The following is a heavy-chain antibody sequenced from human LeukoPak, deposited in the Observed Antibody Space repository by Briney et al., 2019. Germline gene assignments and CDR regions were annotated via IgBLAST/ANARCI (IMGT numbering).Heavy chain of an antibody. CDR3: ARDRGDPDSFVY. Sequence: SETLSLTCTLWIHLKSRYYARWPRQPAGKGLEGIGGIYTSGSTNYNPSLKRRVTISVDKSKNQFFLKLSSVTAADTAVYYCARDRGDPDSFVYWGQGTLVTVSS. V-gene: IGHV4-4*07. D-gene: IGHD3-16*01. CDR2: IYTSGST. CDR1: IHLKSRYY. J-gene: IGHJ4*02.